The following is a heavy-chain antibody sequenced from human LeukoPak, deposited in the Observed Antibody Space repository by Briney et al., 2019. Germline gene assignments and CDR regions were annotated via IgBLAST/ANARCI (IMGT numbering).Heavy chain of an antibody. V-gene: IGHV4-4*02. CDR3: ARAVYDILTGYPYGAFDI. Sequence: SETLSLTCAVSGGSISSSNWWSWVRQPPGKGLEWIGEIYHSGSTNYNPSLKGRVTISVDKSKNQFSLKLSSVTAADTAVYYCARAVYDILTGYPYGAFDIWGQGTMVTVSS. CDR1: GGSISSSNW. CDR2: IYHSGST. J-gene: IGHJ3*02. D-gene: IGHD3-9*01.